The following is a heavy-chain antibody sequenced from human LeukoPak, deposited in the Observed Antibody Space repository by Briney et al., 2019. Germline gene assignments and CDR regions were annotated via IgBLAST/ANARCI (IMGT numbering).Heavy chain of an antibody. CDR3: ASSPIVVVPAAVSLFDY. CDR2: INHSGST. D-gene: IGHD2-2*01. CDR1: GGSFSGYY. V-gene: IGHV4-34*01. Sequence: KPSETLSLTCAVYGGSFSGYYWSWIRQPPGKGLEWIGEINHSGSTNYNPSLKSRVNISVDTSKNQFSLKLSSVTAADTAVYYCASSPIVVVPAAVSLFDYWGQGTLVTVSS. J-gene: IGHJ4*02.